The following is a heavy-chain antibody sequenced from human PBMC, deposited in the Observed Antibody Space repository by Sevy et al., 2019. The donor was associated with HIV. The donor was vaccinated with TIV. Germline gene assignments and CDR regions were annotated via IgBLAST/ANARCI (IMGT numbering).Heavy chain of an antibody. CDR2: INQDGSEK. CDR3: AREQESGPKPDYFDS. D-gene: IGHD1-7*01. CDR1: GFTFSNYW. J-gene: IGHJ4*02. Sequence: GGYLRLSCAASGFTFSNYWMSCVRQAPGKGLECVANINQDGSEKYYLDSVKGRFIVSRDNAKNSLYLQMNSLRAEDSAVYYCAREQESGPKPDYFDSWGQGTTVSVSS. V-gene: IGHV3-7*01.